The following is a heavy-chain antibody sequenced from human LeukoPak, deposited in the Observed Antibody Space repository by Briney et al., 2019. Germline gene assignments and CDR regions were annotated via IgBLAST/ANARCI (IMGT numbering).Heavy chain of an antibody. CDR1: GYSFTSYW. CDR2: IYPGDSGT. CDR3: ARRGDYGTIAPDY. J-gene: IGHJ4*02. V-gene: IGHV5-51*01. Sequence: GESLKISCKGSGYSFTSYWIGWVRQMPGKSLEWMGIIYPGDSGTRYSPSFQGQVTISADKSISTAYLQWSSLKASDTAMYYCARRGDYGTIAPDYWGQGTLVTVSS. D-gene: IGHD4-17*01.